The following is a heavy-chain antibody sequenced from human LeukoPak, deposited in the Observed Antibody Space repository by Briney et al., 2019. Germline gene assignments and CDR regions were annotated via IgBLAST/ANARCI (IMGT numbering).Heavy chain of an antibody. CDR1: GDSISSNSDY. CDR3: ARDFDDYGDYGSTFYYYYMDV. D-gene: IGHD4-17*01. J-gene: IGHJ6*03. Sequence: SETLSLTCTVSGDSISSNSDYWGWIRQPPGKGLEWIGSAYYRGSTDYNPSIKSRVTISVDTSKNQLSLRLDSVTAADTAVYYCARDFDDYGDYGSTFYYYYMDVWGKGTTVTISS. V-gene: IGHV4-39*07. CDR2: AYYRGST.